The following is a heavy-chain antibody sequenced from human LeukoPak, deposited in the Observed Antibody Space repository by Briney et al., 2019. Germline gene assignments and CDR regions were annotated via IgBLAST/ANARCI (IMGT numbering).Heavy chain of an antibody. V-gene: IGHV4-59*01. J-gene: IGHJ6*03. Sequence: PSETLSLTCTVSGGSISSYYWSWIRQPPGKGLEWIGYIYYSGSPNYNPSLKSRVTISVDTSKNQFSLKLSSVTAADTAVYYCARTTEAHSWRTRYYDYYMDVWGKGTTVTVSS. CDR3: ARTTEAHSWRTRYYDYYMDV. CDR1: GGSISSYY. CDR2: IYYSGSP. D-gene: IGHD6-13*01.